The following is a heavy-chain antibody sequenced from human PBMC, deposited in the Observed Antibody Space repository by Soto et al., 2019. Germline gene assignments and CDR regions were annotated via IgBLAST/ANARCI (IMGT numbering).Heavy chain of an antibody. CDR1: GDTFKNCV. J-gene: IGHJ6*02. D-gene: IGHD7-27*01. Sequence: QVQVVQSGVEVRRPGSSVKVSCKASGDTFKNCVISWVRQAPGQGLEWMGGIIPLFGTTDFAQRFQGRLTITTDESTTTAYMELSRLRSEDTATYYCAAELGFVKLSVVWGQGTTVIFS. CDR3: AAELGFVKLSVV. CDR2: IIPLFGTT. V-gene: IGHV1-69*01.